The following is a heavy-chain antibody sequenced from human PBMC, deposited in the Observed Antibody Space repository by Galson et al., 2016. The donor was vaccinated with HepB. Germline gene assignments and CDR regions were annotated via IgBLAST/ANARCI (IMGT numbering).Heavy chain of an antibody. J-gene: IGHJ4*02. CDR2: TYSGDT. CDR3: ARDQNY. V-gene: IGHV3-53*01. CDR1: GFTVSNNY. Sequence: SLRLSCAASGFTVSNNYMSWVRQAPRKGLEWVSVTYSGDTYFADSVRGRFPISTDNSKNTLYLQMNSLRAEDTAVYYCARDQNYWGQGTLVTVSS.